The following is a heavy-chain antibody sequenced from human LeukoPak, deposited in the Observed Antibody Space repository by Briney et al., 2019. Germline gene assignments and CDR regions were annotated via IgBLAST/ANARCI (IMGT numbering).Heavy chain of an antibody. D-gene: IGHD6-19*01. CDR1: GGSISGYY. Sequence: PSETLSLTCTVSGGSISGYYWSWIRQPPGKGLEWIGYIYYSGSTNYNPSLESRVTISVDTSNNQFSLKLSSVAAADTAVYYCARHGYSSGWYYFDYWGQGALVTVSS. J-gene: IGHJ4*02. CDR3: ARHGYSSGWYYFDY. CDR2: IYYSGST. V-gene: IGHV4-59*08.